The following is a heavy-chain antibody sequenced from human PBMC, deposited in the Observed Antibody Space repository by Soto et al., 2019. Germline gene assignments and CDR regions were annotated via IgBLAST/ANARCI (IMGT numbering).Heavy chain of an antibody. Sequence: QVQLVEAGGGVVQPGRSLRLSCAASGFTFSSYGIHLVRQAPGKGLWWVAVIWCDGSNNYYADSVQGRFTISRDNSKNTLELQMNSLRAEDTAVYYCAREGKCSSTSCYPRAGYYYGMDVWGQGTTVTVS. CDR2: IWCDGSNN. J-gene: IGHJ6*02. D-gene: IGHD2-2*01. V-gene: IGHV3-33*01. CDR3: AREGKCSSTSCYPRAGYYYGMDV. CDR1: GFTFSSYG.